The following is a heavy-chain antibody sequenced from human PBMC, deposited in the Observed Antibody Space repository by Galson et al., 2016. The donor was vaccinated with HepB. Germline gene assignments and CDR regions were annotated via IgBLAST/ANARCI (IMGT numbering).Heavy chain of an antibody. D-gene: IGHD2-15*01. J-gene: IGHJ4*02. CDR3: ARDPAGYCSGGSGDSLDS. CDR1: GFTFSSYG. V-gene: IGHV3-33*01. Sequence: SLRLSCAASGFTFSSYGMHWVRQAPGKGLEWVGVIWYDGNNKYYEDSVKGRFTISRDNSKNTLYLQMNSLRAEDTAVYYCARDPAGYCSGGSGDSLDSWGQGTLVTVSS. CDR2: IWYDGNNK.